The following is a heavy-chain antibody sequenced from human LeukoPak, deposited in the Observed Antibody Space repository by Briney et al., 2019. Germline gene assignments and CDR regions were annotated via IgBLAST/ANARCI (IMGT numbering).Heavy chain of an antibody. J-gene: IGHJ4*02. CDR1: GYTFTSYG. CDR2: ISAYNGNT. V-gene: IGHV1-18*01. D-gene: IGHD6-19*01. Sequence: GASVKVSCKASGYTFTSYGTSWVRQAPGQGLEWMGWISAYNGNTNYAQKLQGRVTMTTDTSTSTAYMELRSLRSDDTAVYYCARENTITGAVAAFDSWGQGTLVTVSS. CDR3: ARENTITGAVAAFDS.